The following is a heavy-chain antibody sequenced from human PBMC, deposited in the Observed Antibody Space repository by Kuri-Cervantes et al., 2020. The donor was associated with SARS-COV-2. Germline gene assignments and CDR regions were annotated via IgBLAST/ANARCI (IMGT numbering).Heavy chain of an antibody. V-gene: IGHV1-2*02. CDR2: IHPDSGGT. CDR3: ARGAPIVVVPAAKGDDAFDI. Sequence: ASVKVSCKASGYSFTGYYMHWVRQAPGQGLEWMGWIHPDSGGTNYAQKFQGRVTMTRDTSTSTVYMELSSLRSEDTAVYYCARGAPIVVVPAAKGDDAFDIWGQGTMVTVSS. J-gene: IGHJ3*02. CDR1: GYSFTGYY. D-gene: IGHD2-2*01.